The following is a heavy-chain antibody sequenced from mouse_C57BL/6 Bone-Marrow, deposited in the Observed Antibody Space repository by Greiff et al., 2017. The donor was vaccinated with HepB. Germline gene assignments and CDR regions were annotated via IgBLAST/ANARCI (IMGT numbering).Heavy chain of an antibody. CDR3: ARALLHSAMDY. J-gene: IGHJ4*01. CDR1: GFTFTDYY. D-gene: IGHD1-1*01. V-gene: IGHV7-3*01. Sequence: EVQGVESGGGLVQPGGSLILSCAASGFTFTDYYMSWVRHPPGKALEWLGFIRNKANGYTTEYSASVKGRFTISRDKSQSILYLQMNALRAEDSATYYCARALLHSAMDYWGQGTSDTVSS. CDR2: IRNKANGYTT.